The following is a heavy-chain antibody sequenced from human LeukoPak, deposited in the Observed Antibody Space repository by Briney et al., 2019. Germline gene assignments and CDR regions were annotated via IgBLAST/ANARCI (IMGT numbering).Heavy chain of an antibody. J-gene: IGHJ4*02. CDR1: GGSFSGYY. CDR3: ARSSRLDY. CDR2: INHSGST. D-gene: IGHD2-2*01. V-gene: IGHV4-34*01. Sequence: PSETLSLTCAVYGGSFSGYYWSWIRQPPGKGLEWIGEINHSGSTNYNPSLKSRVTISVDTSKNQSSLKLSSVTAADTAVYYCARSSRLDYWGQGTLVTVSS.